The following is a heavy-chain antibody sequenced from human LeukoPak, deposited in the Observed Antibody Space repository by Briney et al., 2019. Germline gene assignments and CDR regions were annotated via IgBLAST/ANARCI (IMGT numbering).Heavy chain of an antibody. Sequence: GGSLRLSCVVSGFIVSSNYMSWVRQAPGKGLDWVSSITAGGSFKYYADSVEGRFTISRHNAKNSLYLQMSSLTPEDTAVFYCARNYDVLTGYPYYFDHWGQGILVTVSS. CDR1: GFIVSSNY. J-gene: IGHJ4*02. V-gene: IGHV3-21*01. CDR3: ARNYDVLTGYPYYFDH. CDR2: ITAGGSFK. D-gene: IGHD3-9*01.